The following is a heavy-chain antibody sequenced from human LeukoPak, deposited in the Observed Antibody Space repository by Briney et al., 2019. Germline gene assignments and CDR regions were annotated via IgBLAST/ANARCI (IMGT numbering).Heavy chain of an antibody. CDR2: MKQDGSEK. CDR1: GFTFSDFW. D-gene: IGHD6-19*01. Sequence: GGSLRLSCAASGFTFSDFWMIWVRQAPEKGLEWVANMKQDGSEKYYVDSVKGRFTIFRDNAENSLYLQMNSLKAEDTAVYYCARHKGGTDSGWPHKYFDYWGQGTLVTVSS. V-gene: IGHV3-7*01. J-gene: IGHJ4*02. CDR3: ARHKGGTDSGWPHKYFDY.